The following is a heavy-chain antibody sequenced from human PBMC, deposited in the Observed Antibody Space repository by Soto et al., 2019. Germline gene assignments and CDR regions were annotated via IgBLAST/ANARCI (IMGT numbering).Heavy chain of an antibody. V-gene: IGHV3-11*05. J-gene: IGHJ6*02. CDR2: IDSSTKYT. CDR1: GFTFRDYY. CDR3: ATEYYYPMDV. Sequence: QVQLVESGGGLVRPGGSLRLSCEASGFTFRDYYMTWFRQAPGKGLEWLSYIDSSTKYTNYADYVKGRFTIPRDNAKNSLYLQMNSLRADYTRVYYCATEYYYPMDVGGQGTMVTVSS.